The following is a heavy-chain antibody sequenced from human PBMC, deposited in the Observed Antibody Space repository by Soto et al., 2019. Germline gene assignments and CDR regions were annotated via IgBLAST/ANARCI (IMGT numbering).Heavy chain of an antibody. CDR1: GFTFSSYA. J-gene: IGHJ6*03. CDR2: ISGSGGST. V-gene: IGHV3-23*01. Sequence: GGSLRLSCAASGFTFSSYAMSWVRQAPGKGLEWVSAISGSGGSTYYADSVKGRFTISRDNSKNTLYLQMNSLRAEDTAVYYCAKDGGGLRFLEWSDMPYYYYMAVWGKGTTVTVSS. CDR3: AKDGGGLRFLEWSDMPYYYYMAV. D-gene: IGHD3-3*01.